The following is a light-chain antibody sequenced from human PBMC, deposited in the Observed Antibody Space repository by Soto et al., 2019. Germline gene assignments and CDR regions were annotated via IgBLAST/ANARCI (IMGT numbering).Light chain of an antibody. J-gene: IGKJ5*01. V-gene: IGKV1-9*01. CDR2: AAS. CDR3: QQLKNYPIT. Sequence: IQLTQSPSSLCVGVVDRFTLTSRASEDISSYLAWYQQKPGTAPKLLIYAASALHSGVPSRFSGSGSGTDFTLTISSLQPEDFAIYFCQQLKNYPITFGQGTRLEIK. CDR1: EDISSY.